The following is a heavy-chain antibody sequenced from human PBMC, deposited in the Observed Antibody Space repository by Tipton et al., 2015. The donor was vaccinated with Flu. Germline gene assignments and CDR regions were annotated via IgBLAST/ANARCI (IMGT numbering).Heavy chain of an antibody. CDR3: ARRDYSNYVSDPKSWFDP. CDR2: VSRTGST. J-gene: IGHJ5*02. Sequence: LRLSCAVSGDSISSDFYWAWIRQFPGKGLEWIGTVSRTGSTIYNPSLKSRVTISIDTSKNQFSLNMRSVTAADMAVYYCARRDYSNYVSDPKSWFDPWGQGTLVTVSS. D-gene: IGHD4-11*01. V-gene: IGHV4-38-2*01. CDR1: GDSISSDFY.